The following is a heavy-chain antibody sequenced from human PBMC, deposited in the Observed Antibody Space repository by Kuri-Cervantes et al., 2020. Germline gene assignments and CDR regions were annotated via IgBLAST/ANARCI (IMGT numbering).Heavy chain of an antibody. V-gene: IGHV3-21*01. D-gene: IGHD3-16*01. J-gene: IGHJ4*02. CDR1: GFTFSTYY. CDR2: ISSSSSYI. CDR3: ARLPDLGGSLGY. Sequence: GGSLRLSCVDSGFTFSTYYMNWVRQAPGKGLEWVSSISSSSSYIYYADSVKGRFTISRDNAKNSLYLQMNSLRAEDTAVYYCARLPDLGGSLGYWGQGTLVTVSS.